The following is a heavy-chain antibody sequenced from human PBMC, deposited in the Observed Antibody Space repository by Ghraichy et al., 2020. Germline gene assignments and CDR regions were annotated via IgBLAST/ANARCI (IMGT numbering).Heavy chain of an antibody. D-gene: IGHD1-26*01. V-gene: IGHV4-38-2*02. J-gene: IGHJ4*02. Sequence: GSLRLSCTVSGYSISSGYYWGWIRQPPGKGLEWIGSIYHSGSTYYNPSLKSRVTISVDTSKNQFSLKLSSVTAADTAVYYCARETSGSYHFDYWGQGTLVTVSS. CDR3: ARETSGSYHFDY. CDR2: IYHSGST. CDR1: GYSISSGYY.